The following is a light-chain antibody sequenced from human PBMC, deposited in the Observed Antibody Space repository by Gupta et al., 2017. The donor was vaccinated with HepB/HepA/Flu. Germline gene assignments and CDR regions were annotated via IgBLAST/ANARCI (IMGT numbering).Light chain of an antibody. CDR1: SLRRYY. V-gene: IGLV3-19*01. J-gene: IGLJ1*01. Sequence: SSGLTQDADVSVAMGQRGRITCQGDSLRRYYANWYQQKPGQAPVLVIYGRNKRPSGIPDRFSGSSSGNTASLTITGAQAEDEADYHCNSRDSSGNHYVFGTGTKVTVL. CDR2: GRN. CDR3: NSRDSSGNHYV.